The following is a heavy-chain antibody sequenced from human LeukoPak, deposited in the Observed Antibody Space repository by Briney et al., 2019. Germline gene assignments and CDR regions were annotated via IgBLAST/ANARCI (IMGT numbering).Heavy chain of an antibody. CDR2: ISSSSSTI. J-gene: IGHJ4*02. CDR3: ARAFGLTDY. Sequence: PGGSLRLSCAASGLTVSSYSMNWVRQAPGKGLEWVSYISSSSSTIYYADSVKGRFTISRDNAKNPLYLQMNSLRDEDTAVYYCARAFGLTDYWGQGTLVTVSS. CDR1: GLTVSSYS. D-gene: IGHD3/OR15-3a*01. V-gene: IGHV3-48*02.